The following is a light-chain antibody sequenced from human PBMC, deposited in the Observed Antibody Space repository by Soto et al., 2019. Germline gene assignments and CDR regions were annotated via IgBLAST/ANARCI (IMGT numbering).Light chain of an antibody. CDR2: GAF. CDR3: QQYDKCPYT. J-gene: IGKJ2*01. Sequence: VLTQSPATLSVSPGERATLSCRTSQSVGSNLAWYQQKPGQAPRLLFYGAFIRAPCFPVNFRGTGSGSEFTLTISSLQSEDGALYYCQQYDKCPYTFGQGTNLEIK. V-gene: IGKV3-15*01. CDR1: QSVGSN.